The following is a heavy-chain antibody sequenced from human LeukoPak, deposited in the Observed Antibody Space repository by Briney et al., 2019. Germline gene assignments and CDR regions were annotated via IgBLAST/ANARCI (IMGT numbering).Heavy chain of an antibody. CDR2: INAGNGNT. CDR3: AREGSYSYGYRY. Sequence: ASVKVSCKASGYTFTRYDINWVRQATGQGLEWMGWINAGNGNTKYSQEFQGRVTITRDTSASTAYMELSSLRSEDMAVYYCAREGSYSYGYRYWGQGTLVTVSS. J-gene: IGHJ4*02. D-gene: IGHD5-18*01. V-gene: IGHV1-3*03. CDR1: GYTFTRYD.